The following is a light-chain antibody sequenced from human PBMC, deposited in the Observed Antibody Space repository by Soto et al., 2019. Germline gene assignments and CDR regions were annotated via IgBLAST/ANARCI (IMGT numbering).Light chain of an antibody. V-gene: IGLV1-44*01. CDR3: ATWDDSLNAAV. Sequence: QDVLTQPPSLSGTPGQRVTISCSGSTSNIAGNTVHWYQHLPETAPKLLIYIDDQRPSGVPDRFSGSKSGTSASLAISGLQSEDEADYYCATWDDSLNAAVFGGGTQLTVL. CDR2: IDD. CDR1: TSNIAGNT. J-gene: IGLJ7*01.